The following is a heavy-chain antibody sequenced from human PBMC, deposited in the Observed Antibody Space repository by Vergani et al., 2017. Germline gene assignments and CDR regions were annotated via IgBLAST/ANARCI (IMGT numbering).Heavy chain of an antibody. D-gene: IGHD6-13*01. CDR2: TYYRSKWYN. V-gene: IGHV6-1*01. J-gene: IGHJ4*02. CDR1: GDSVSSNSAA. CDR3: ARGVGVLAAAGKGLFDY. Sequence: QVQLQQSGPGLVKPSQTLSLTCAISGDSVSSNSAAWNWIRQSPSRGLEWLGRTYYRSKWYNDYAVSVKSRKTINPDTSKNQFSLQLNSVTPEDTAVYYCARGVGVLAAAGKGLFDYWGQGTLVTVSS.